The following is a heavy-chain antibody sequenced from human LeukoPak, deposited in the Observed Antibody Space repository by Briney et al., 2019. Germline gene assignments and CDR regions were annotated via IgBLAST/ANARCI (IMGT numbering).Heavy chain of an antibody. CDR3: ARGGTSSGWYSPPYFDY. CDR1: GFTFGDYA. CDR2: INHSGST. D-gene: IGHD6-19*01. J-gene: IGHJ4*02. V-gene: IGHV4-34*01. Sequence: GSLRLSCTASGFTFGDYAMSWVRQPPGKGLEWIGEINHSGSTNYNPSLKSRVTISVDTSKNQFSLKLSSVTAADTAVYYCARGGTSSGWYSPPYFDYWGQGTLVTVSS.